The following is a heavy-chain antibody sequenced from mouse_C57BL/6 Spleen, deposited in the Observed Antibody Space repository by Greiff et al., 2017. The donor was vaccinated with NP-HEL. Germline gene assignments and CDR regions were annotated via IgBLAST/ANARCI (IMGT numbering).Heavy chain of an antibody. CDR3: ARSNYDYGFDY. J-gene: IGHJ2*01. V-gene: IGHV1-82*01. D-gene: IGHD2-4*01. CDR2: IYPGDGDT. Sequence: VQLVESGPELVKPGASVKISCKASGYAFSSSWMNWVKQRPGKGLEWIGRIYPGDGDTNYNGKFKGKATLTADKSSSTAYMQLSSLTSEDSAVYFCARSNYDYGFDYWGQGTTLTVSS. CDR1: GYAFSSSW.